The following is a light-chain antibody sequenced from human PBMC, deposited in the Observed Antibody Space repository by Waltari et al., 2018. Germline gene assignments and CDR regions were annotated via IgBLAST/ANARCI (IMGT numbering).Light chain of an antibody. CDR3: QQYGTSPWT. Sequence: EIVLTQAPGTLSSSPGERATLSCRASQSVSSSYLAWFQQKPGQAPRLLIYGASNRATGIPDSFSGSGSGTDFTLTINRLEPEDFAVYFCQQYGTSPWTFGQGTKVEIK. CDR1: QSVSSSY. CDR2: GAS. J-gene: IGKJ1*01. V-gene: IGKV3-20*01.